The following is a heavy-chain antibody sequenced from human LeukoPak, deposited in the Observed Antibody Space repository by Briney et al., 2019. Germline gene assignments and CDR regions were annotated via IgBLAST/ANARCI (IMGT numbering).Heavy chain of an antibody. Sequence: GESLKISCKGSGYSFTNFWISWVRQMPGKGLEWMGRIDPSDSYTNYSPSFQGHVTISADKSISTAYLQWSSLKASDTAMYYCARHVGAVAAGWGQGTLVTVSS. D-gene: IGHD6-19*01. CDR2: IDPSDSYT. V-gene: IGHV5-10-1*01. J-gene: IGHJ4*02. CDR1: GYSFTNFW. CDR3: ARHVGAVAAG.